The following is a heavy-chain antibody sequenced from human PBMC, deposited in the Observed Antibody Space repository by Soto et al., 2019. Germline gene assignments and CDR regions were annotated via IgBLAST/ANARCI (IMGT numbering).Heavy chain of an antibody. CDR3: ARDRISRWYDAFDI. CDR2: ISYDGSNK. CDR1: GFTFSSYG. D-gene: IGHD6-19*01. J-gene: IGHJ3*02. Sequence: PGGSLRLSCAASGFTFSSYGMHWVRQAPGKGLEWVAVISYDGSNKYYADSVKGRFTIPRDNSKNTVYLQMNSLRVEDTAVYYCARDRISRWYDAFDIRGQGTMVTVSS. V-gene: IGHV3-30*03.